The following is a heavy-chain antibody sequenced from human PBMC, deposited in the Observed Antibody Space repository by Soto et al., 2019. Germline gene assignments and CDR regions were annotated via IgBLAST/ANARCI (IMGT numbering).Heavy chain of an antibody. V-gene: IGHV3-33*01. CDR3: ASSGQWLEDWFDP. D-gene: IGHD6-19*01. J-gene: IGHJ5*02. CDR2: IWYDGSNK. CDR1: GFTFSSYG. Sequence: GGSLRLSCAASGFTFSSYGMHWVRQAPGKGLEWVAVIWYDGSNKYYADSVKGRFTISRDNSKNTLYLQMNSLRAEDTAVYYCASSGQWLEDWFDPWGQGTLVTVSS.